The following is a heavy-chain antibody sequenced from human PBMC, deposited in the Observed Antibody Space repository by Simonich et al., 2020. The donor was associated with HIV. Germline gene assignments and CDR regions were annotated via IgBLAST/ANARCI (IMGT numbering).Heavy chain of an antibody. CDR2: ISSSSSYI. Sequence: EVQLVESGGGLVKPGGSLRLSCAASGFTFSSYSMNWVRQAPGKGLEWVSSISSSSSYIYYADSVKGRVTISRDNAKNSLYLQMNSLRAEDMAVYYCARDGRKGSSTSCSDYWGQGTLVTVSS. V-gene: IGHV3-21*01. D-gene: IGHD2-2*01. J-gene: IGHJ4*02. CDR1: GFTFSSYS. CDR3: ARDGRKGSSTSCSDY.